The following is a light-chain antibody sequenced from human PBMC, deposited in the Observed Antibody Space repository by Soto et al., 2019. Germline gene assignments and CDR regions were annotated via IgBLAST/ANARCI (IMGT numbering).Light chain of an antibody. V-gene: IGKV3-20*01. CDR3: QQYSSLPHT. CDR2: GVS. Sequence: SLLTQSPATLSLSPGERATLSCRASQSVSNSFFAWYQQQPGQAPRLLIYGVSSRATGIPDRFSGSGSGTDFTLTISRLEPEDFVVYYCQQYSSLPHTFGQGTKLEVK. J-gene: IGKJ2*01. CDR1: QSVSNSF.